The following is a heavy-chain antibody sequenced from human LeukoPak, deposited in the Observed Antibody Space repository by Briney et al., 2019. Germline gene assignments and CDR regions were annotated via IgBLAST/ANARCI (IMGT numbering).Heavy chain of an antibody. CDR2: INRSGGST. J-gene: IGHJ4*02. CDR1: GCTFDDYG. V-gene: IGHV3-20*04. D-gene: IGHD3-10*01. CDR3: ARGFRRCPFDC. Sequence: GGSLRLSCAASGCTFDDYGMSWVRQPPGKGLEWVAGINRSGGSTDYAGSVKGRFTISRDTAKNYHFLQMNSLRVEDTALYYCARGFRRCPFDCWGQGTLVTVCS.